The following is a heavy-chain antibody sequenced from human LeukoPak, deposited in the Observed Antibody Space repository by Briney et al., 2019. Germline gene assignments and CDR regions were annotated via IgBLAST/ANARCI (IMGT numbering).Heavy chain of an antibody. Sequence: SETLSLTCAVYGGSFSGYYWSWIRQPPGKGLEWIGEINHSGSTNYNPSLKSRVTISVDTSKNQFSLKLISVTAADTAVYYCARVMGSGWTGFDYWGQGTLVTVSS. CDR2: INHSGST. J-gene: IGHJ4*02. CDR1: GGSFSGYY. CDR3: ARVMGSGWTGFDY. D-gene: IGHD6-19*01. V-gene: IGHV4-34*01.